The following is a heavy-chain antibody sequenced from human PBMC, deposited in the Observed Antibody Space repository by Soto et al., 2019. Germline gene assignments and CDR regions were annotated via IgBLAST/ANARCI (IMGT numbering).Heavy chain of an antibody. V-gene: IGHV4-59*01. CDR2: IYYSGST. CDR3: ARAGYYYYGIDV. J-gene: IGHJ6*02. Sequence: SETLSLTCTVSGGSISSYYWSWIRQPPGKGLEWIGYIYYSGSTNYNPSLKSRVTISVDTSKNQFSLKLISVTAADTAVYYCARAGYYYYGIDVWGQGTTVTVSS. CDR1: GGSISSYY.